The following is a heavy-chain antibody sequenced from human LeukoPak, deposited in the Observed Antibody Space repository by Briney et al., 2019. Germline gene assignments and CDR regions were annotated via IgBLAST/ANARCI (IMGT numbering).Heavy chain of an antibody. D-gene: IGHD3-22*01. J-gene: IGHJ4*02. CDR1: GGSISSSNYY. V-gene: IGHV4-39*07. Sequence: SETLSLTCTVSGGSISSSNYYWGWIRQPPGKGLEWIGSIYYSGSTYYNPSLKSRVTISVDTSKNQFSLKLSSVTAADTAVYYCARANYYDSSGVRYWGQGALVTVSS. CDR3: ARANYYDSSGVRY. CDR2: IYYSGST.